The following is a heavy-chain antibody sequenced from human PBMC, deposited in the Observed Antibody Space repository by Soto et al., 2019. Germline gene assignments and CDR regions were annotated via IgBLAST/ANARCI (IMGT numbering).Heavy chain of an antibody. CDR3: ARGFRGSGSYFLGYYYGMDV. D-gene: IGHD3-10*01. Sequence: PSETLSLTCAVSGGSISSGGDAWSWIRQPPGKGLEWIGYIYHSGSTYYNPSLKSRVTISVDRSKNQFSLKLSSVTAADTAVYYCARGFRGSGSYFLGYYYGMDVWGQGTTVTVSS. J-gene: IGHJ6*02. CDR1: GGSISSGGDA. CDR2: IYHSGST. V-gene: IGHV4-30-2*01.